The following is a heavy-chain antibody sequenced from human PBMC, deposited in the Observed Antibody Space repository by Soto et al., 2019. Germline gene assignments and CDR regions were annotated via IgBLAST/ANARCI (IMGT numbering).Heavy chain of an antibody. J-gene: IGHJ4*02. CDR2: INYSGVT. CDR1: GGSVSSGYYS. CDR3: TRGRPEGTITPSDY. D-gene: IGHD1-20*01. V-gene: IGHV4-61*01. Sequence: QVQLQESGPGLVKPSETLSLTCAVSGGSVSSGYYSWNWIRQPPGKGLEWIGFINYSGVTHYNPSLKSRVTISVDTSKNQFSLKVNSVTAADTALYYCTRGRPEGTITPSDYWGQGTLVTVSS.